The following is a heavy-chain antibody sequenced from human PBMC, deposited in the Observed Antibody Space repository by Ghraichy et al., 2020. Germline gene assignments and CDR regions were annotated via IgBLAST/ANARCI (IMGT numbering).Heavy chain of an antibody. J-gene: IGHJ4*02. CDR3: ASGEAFVRSGLQFDY. V-gene: IGHV1-46*01. CDR2: INPSGGST. D-gene: IGHD3-3*01. Sequence: ASVKVSCKASGYTFTSYYMHWVRQAPGQGLEWMGIINPSGGSTSYAQKFQGRVTMTRDTSTSTVYMELSSLRSEDTAVYYCASGEAFVRSGLQFDYWGQGTLVTVSS. CDR1: GYTFTSYY.